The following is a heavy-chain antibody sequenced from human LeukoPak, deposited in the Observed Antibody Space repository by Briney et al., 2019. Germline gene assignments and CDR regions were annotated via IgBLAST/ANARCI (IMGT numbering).Heavy chain of an antibody. V-gene: IGHV4-30-4*01. CDR3: ARTRIVATTADAFDI. D-gene: IGHD5-12*01. CDR1: GGSISSGDYY. Sequence: SETLSLTCTVSGGSISSGDYYWSWLRQPPGKGLEWLGYIYYSGSTYYNPSLKSRVTISVDTSKNQFSLKLSSVTAADTAVYYCARTRIVATTADAFDIWGQGTMVTVSS. J-gene: IGHJ3*02. CDR2: IYYSGST.